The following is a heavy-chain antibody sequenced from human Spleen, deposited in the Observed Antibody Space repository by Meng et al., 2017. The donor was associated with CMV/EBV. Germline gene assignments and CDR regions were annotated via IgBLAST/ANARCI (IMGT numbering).Heavy chain of an antibody. Sequence: QVQLVQIGPEWKKSGASVKVSCKASGYTFTNYAMNWVRQAPGQGLEWMGWINTNAGVPTYAQDFTGRFVFSLDTSVTTAYLQISSLEAEDTAVYYCARFRGSYFFDYWGQGTLVTVSS. V-gene: IGHV7-4-1*02. D-gene: IGHD1-26*01. CDR2: INTNAGVP. CDR1: GYTFTNYA. CDR3: ARFRGSYFFDY. J-gene: IGHJ4*02.